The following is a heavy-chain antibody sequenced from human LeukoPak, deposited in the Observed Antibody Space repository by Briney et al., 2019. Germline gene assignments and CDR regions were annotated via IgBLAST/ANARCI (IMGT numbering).Heavy chain of an antibody. J-gene: IGHJ1*01. CDR1: GLIFSNYG. CDR2: ISHDGRTE. V-gene: IGHV3-30*18. Sequence: TGGSLRLSCAASGLIFSNYGMHWVRQAPGKGLEWVAVISHDGRTEFYADSVKGRFTISRDNSKNTLDLQMFSLRAEDTAVYYCAKEPTSYSSGWYFHHWGQGTLVTVSS. D-gene: IGHD6-25*01. CDR3: AKEPTSYSSGWYFHH.